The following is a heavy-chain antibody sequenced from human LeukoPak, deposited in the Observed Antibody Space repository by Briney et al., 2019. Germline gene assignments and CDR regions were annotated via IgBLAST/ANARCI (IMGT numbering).Heavy chain of an antibody. CDR3: ARGQWLEPLDAFDI. Sequence: PGGSLRLSCSASGFTFSNFAMSWVRQAPGKGLEWVSAVSSDGINTYYTDSLKGRFTISRDNSKNTVFLQMHSLTAEDTAVYYCARGQWLEPLDAFDIWGQGTMVTVSS. D-gene: IGHD6-19*01. CDR2: VSSDGINT. V-gene: IGHV3-23*01. J-gene: IGHJ3*02. CDR1: GFTFSNFA.